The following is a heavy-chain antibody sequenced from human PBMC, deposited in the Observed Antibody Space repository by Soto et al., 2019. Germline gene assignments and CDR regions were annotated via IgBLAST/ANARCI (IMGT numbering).Heavy chain of an antibody. V-gene: IGHV1-46*01. Sequence: XSVKVSCKASGYTFTSYYMHWVRQAPGQGREWMGIINPSGGSTSYAQKFQGRVTMTRDTSTSTVYMELSSLRSEDTAVYYCAVVVITMGAFDIWGHVALVTVSS. J-gene: IGHJ3*02. CDR3: AVVVITMGAFDI. CDR2: INPSGGST. D-gene: IGHD3-22*01. CDR1: GYTFTSYY.